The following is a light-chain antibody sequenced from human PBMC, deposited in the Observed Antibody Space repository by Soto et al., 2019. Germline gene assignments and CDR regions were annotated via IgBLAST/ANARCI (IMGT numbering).Light chain of an antibody. V-gene: IGKV3-20*01. CDR1: QSVSNSY. CDR3: QQYGNSPRT. J-gene: IGKJ2*01. CDR2: GAS. Sequence: EIVLTQSPGTLSLSPGERASLSCRASQSVSNSYLAWYHQKPGQAPRLLIYGASSRATGIPDRFSGSGSGTDFTLTISRLEPEDLAVYYCQQYGNSPRTFGQGTKLVIK.